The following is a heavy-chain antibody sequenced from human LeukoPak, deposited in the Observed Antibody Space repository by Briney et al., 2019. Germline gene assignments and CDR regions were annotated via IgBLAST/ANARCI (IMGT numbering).Heavy chain of an antibody. CDR1: GFTVSSNY. J-gene: IGHJ4*02. D-gene: IGHD1-26*01. CDR3: ARVSGSYTSFDY. V-gene: IGHV3-66*01. Sequence: QSGGSLRLSCAASGFTVSSNYMSWVRQAPGKGLEWVSVIYSGGSTYYADSVKGRFTISRDNSKNTLYLQMNSLRAEDTAVYYCARVSGSYTSFDYWGQGTLVTASS. CDR2: IYSGGST.